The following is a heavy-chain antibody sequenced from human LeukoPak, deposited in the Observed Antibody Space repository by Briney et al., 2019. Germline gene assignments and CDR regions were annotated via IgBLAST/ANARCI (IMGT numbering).Heavy chain of an antibody. CDR1: GGSFSGYY. CDR3: ARAMVVVVAATRGISAFDI. Sequence: SETLSLTCAVYGGSFSGYYWSWIRQPPGKGLEWIGETNHSGSTNYNPSLKSRVTISVDTSKNQFSLKLSSVTAADTAVYYCARAMVVVVAATRGISAFDIWGQGTMVTVSS. CDR2: TNHSGST. V-gene: IGHV4-34*01. J-gene: IGHJ3*02. D-gene: IGHD2-15*01.